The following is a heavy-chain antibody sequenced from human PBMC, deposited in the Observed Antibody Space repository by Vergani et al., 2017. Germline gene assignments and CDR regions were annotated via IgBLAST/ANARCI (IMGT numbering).Heavy chain of an antibody. CDR3: ARMNTETNGHLYYYYYMDV. CDR1: GGSLTSYH. Sequence: QVQLQQWGGGLLKPSETLCLTCVVNGGSLTSYHWTWIRQSPGEGLEWVGAIEHTGRPDYTLSLKSRLTMSVDKSRNQFSLTLNSVTGTDTAIYFCARMNTETNGHLYYYYYMDVWGQGTAVTVS. CDR2: IEHTGRP. V-gene: IGHV4-34*01. D-gene: IGHD4-11*01. J-gene: IGHJ6*03.